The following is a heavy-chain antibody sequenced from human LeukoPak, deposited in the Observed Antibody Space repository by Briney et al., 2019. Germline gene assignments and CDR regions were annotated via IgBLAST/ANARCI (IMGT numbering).Heavy chain of an antibody. Sequence: GRSLSLSCAASGFTFDDYAMHWVRQAPGKGLEWVSGISWNSGSIGYADSVKGRFTISRDNAKNSLYLQMNSLRAEDTALYYCAKDITIFGVVTYYFDYWGQGTLVTVSS. CDR3: AKDITIFGVVTYYFDY. CDR2: ISWNSGSI. V-gene: IGHV3-9*01. CDR1: GFTFDDYA. J-gene: IGHJ4*02. D-gene: IGHD3-3*01.